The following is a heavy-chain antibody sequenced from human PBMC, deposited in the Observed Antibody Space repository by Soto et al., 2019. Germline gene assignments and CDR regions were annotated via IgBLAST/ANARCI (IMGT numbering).Heavy chain of an antibody. V-gene: IGHV4-30-2*01. CDR2: IYHSGTT. D-gene: IGHD4-17*01. CDR1: GGSISSGGYS. CDR3: ARAHYGDYGYGMDV. Sequence: QLQLQESGSGLVKPSQTLSLTCAVSGGSISSGGYSWSWIRQPPGKVLEWMGYIYHSGTTYYNPSLKSRVTISVDRSKNQFSLKLSSVTAADTAVYYCARAHYGDYGYGMDVWGQGTTVTVSS. J-gene: IGHJ6*02.